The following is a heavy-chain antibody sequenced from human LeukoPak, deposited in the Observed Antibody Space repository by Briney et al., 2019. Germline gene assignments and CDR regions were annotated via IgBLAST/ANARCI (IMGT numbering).Heavy chain of an antibody. CDR2: IPYDGSNK. CDR3: AKALHYYDSSGYLDY. CDR1: GFTFSSYG. J-gene: IGHJ4*02. D-gene: IGHD3-22*01. Sequence: GGSLRLSCAASGFTFSSYGMHWVRQAPGKGLEWVAVIPYDGSNKYYADSVKGRFTISRDNSKNTLYLQMNSLRAEDTAVYYCAKALHYYDSSGYLDYWGQGTLVTVSS. V-gene: IGHV3-30*18.